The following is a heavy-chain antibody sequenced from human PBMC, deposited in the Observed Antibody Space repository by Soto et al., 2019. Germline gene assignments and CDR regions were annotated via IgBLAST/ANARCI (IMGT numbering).Heavy chain of an antibody. Sequence: QVQLVQSGAEVKKPGSSVKVSCEASGGTFNTYTINWVRQAPGRGLEWMGQVIPMYDSVNYEKSFQGRDTITADKSTNIAYMELSSLRSEDTALYICASWRSYSGSYCFDYWGQGTLVIVSS. CDR2: VIPMYDSV. CDR1: GGTFNTYT. V-gene: IGHV1-69*06. CDR3: ASWRSYSGSYCFDY. J-gene: IGHJ4*02. D-gene: IGHD1-26*01.